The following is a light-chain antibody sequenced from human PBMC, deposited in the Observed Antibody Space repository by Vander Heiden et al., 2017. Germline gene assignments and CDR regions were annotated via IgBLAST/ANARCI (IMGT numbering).Light chain of an antibody. CDR3: QSFDSGLTGVV. V-gene: IGLV1-40*01. Sequence: QSVLTQPPLVSAAPGQRVTIPCTGSSSNIGGGHDVHWYQQMPGTAPKLLIYGNRNRPSGVPDRFSGSRSATSASLDITDLQAEDEADYYCQSFDSGLTGVVFGGGTKLTVL. J-gene: IGLJ2*01. CDR1: SSNIGGGHD. CDR2: GNR.